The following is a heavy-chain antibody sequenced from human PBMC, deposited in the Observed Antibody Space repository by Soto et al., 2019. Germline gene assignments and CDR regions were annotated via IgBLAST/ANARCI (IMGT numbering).Heavy chain of an antibody. CDR3: ANAGWAVAGSPTGDY. Sequence: EVQLLESGGGLVQPGGSLRLSCAASGFTFSSYAMSWVRQAPGKGLEWVSAISGSGGSTYYADSVKGRFTISRDNSKNTLYLQMNRLRAEDTAVYYCANAGWAVAGSPTGDYWGQGTLVTVSS. D-gene: IGHD6-19*01. V-gene: IGHV3-23*01. CDR2: ISGSGGST. CDR1: GFTFSSYA. J-gene: IGHJ4*02.